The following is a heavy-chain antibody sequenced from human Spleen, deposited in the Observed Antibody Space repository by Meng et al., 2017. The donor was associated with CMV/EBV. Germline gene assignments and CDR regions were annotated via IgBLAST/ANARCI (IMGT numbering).Heavy chain of an antibody. V-gene: IGHV4-34*01. CDR3: ARGGAQWPVLRPFDY. Sequence: YGGSCRGYYWSWIRQPPGKGLEWVGEINHSGSTNYNPSLKSRVTISVDTSKNQFSLKLSSVTAADTAVYYCARGGAQWPVLRPFDYWGQGTLVTVSS. CDR2: INHSGST. D-gene: IGHD6-19*01. CDR1: GGSCRGYY. J-gene: IGHJ4*02.